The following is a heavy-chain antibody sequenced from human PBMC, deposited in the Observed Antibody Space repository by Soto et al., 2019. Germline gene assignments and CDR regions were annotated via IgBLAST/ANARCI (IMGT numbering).Heavy chain of an antibody. D-gene: IGHD3-22*01. V-gene: IGHV4-59*01. Sequence: QVQLQESGPGLVKPSETLALTCTVSGGSINDDYWSWIRQPPGKGLEWIAYIHYSGSTNYNPSLQGRSTLSAATPKYQFSLKLGSAAAADTALYYCVRDPLRIDSTGYCYGLDVWGQGTTVTVSS. J-gene: IGHJ6*02. CDR3: VRDPLRIDSTGYCYGLDV. CDR2: IHYSGST. CDR1: GGSINDDY.